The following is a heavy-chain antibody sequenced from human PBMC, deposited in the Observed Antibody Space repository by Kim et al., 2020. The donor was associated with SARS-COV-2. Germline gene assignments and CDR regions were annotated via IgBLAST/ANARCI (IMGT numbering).Heavy chain of an antibody. V-gene: IGHV3-23*01. CDR3: AKMYSSSYYYYGMDV. D-gene: IGHD6-13*01. Sequence: GGSLRLSCAASGFTFSSYAMSWVRQAPGKGLEWVSAISGSGGSTYYADSVKGRFTISRDNSKNTLYLQMNSLRAEDTAVYYCAKMYSSSYYYYGMDVWGQGTSVTVSS. CDR2: ISGSGGST. CDR1: GFTFSSYA. J-gene: IGHJ6*02.